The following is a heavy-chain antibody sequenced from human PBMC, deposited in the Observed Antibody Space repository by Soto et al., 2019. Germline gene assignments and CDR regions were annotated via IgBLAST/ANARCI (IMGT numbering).Heavy chain of an antibody. V-gene: IGHV3-7*05. Sequence: EVQLVESGGGLVHPGGSLRLSCEASGFAFGSSWMTWVRQAPGKGLEWVANIRKYGSARSYLDSVTGRFTISRDNAKNSLYLQMDSLSAEDTCLYFCARDVSPGSSSLYLDAFDIWGQGTMVTVSS. D-gene: IGHD6-13*01. CDR1: GFAFGSSW. CDR2: IRKYGSAR. J-gene: IGHJ3*02. CDR3: ARDVSPGSSSLYLDAFDI.